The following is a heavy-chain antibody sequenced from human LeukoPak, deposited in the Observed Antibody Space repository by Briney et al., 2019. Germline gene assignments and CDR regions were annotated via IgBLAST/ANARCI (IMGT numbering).Heavy chain of an antibody. CDR1: GFTFSSYA. D-gene: IGHD2-2*01. V-gene: IGHV3-23*01. CDR3: AKDRYCSSTRCYGDFDY. Sequence: GGSLRLSCAASGFTFSSYAMSWVRQTPGKGLEWVSVISGSGDSTYYVDSVKGRFTISRDNSKNTLYLQMNSLRAEDTAVYYCAKDRYCSSTRCYGDFDYWGQGTQVTVSS. CDR2: ISGSGDST. J-gene: IGHJ4*02.